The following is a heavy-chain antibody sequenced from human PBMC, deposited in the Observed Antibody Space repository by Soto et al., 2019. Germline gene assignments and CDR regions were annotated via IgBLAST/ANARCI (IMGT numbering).Heavy chain of an antibody. D-gene: IGHD3-16*01. CDR1: GFSLSNSGVG. CDR2: IYWDDDK. Sequence: QITLKESGPTLVNPTQTLTLTCTFSGFSLSNSGVGVGWIRQPPGKALEWLALIYWDDDKRYSPSLKSRLTITKDTSEQQLVLPMTSMDPVETATYYCAHTVLPLLTFGGVLPRGLYDLGQGTLVTVSS. CDR3: AHTVLPLLTFGGVLPRGLYD. V-gene: IGHV2-5*02. J-gene: IGHJ4*02.